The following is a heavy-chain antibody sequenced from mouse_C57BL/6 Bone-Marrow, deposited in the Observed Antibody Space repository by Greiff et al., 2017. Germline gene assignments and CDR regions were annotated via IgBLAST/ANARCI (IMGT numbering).Heavy chain of an antibody. CDR1: GYTFTSYW. D-gene: IGHD1-1*01. J-gene: IGHJ4*01. V-gene: IGHV1-69*01. CDR2: IDPSDSYT. Sequence: VQLQQPGAELVMPGASVKLSCKASGYTFTSYWMHWVKQRPGQGLEWIGEIDPSDSYTNYNQKFKGKSTLTVDKSSSTAYMQLSSLTSEDSAVYYCAREELITTVVAPYYYAMDYWGQGTSVTVSS. CDR3: AREELITTVVAPYYYAMDY.